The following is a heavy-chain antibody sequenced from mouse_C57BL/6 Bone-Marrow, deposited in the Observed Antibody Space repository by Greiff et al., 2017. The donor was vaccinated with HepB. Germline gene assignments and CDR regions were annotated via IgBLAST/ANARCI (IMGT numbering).Heavy chain of an antibody. CDR3: ARPYDGYYFYAMDY. CDR1: GYTFTDYY. J-gene: IGHJ4*01. CDR2: INPNNGGT. Sequence: VQLQQSGPELVKPGASVKISCKASGYTFTDYYMNWVKQSHGKSLEWIGDINPNNGGTSYNQKFKGKATLTVDKSSSTAYMELRSLTSEDSAVYYCARPYDGYYFYAMDYWGQGTSVTVSS. D-gene: IGHD2-3*01. V-gene: IGHV1-26*01.